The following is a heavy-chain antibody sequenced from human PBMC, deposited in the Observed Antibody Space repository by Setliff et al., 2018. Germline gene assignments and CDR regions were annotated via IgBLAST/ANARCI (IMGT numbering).Heavy chain of an antibody. Sequence: GGSLRLSCTASGLSYSNDWVSWVRQAPGKGLEWVSYISSSGSTIYYVDSVKGRFTISRDNAKNSLYLQMNSLRAEDTAVYYCARYSSGWFFDYWGQGTPVTVSS. CDR1: GLSYSNDW. J-gene: IGHJ4*02. CDR2: ISSSGSTI. D-gene: IGHD6-19*01. CDR3: ARYSSGWFFDY. V-gene: IGHV3-48*03.